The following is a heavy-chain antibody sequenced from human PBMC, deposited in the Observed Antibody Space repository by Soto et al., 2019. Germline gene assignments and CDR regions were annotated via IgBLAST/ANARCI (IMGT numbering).Heavy chain of an antibody. CDR1: GFTFSSFG. Sequence: EVQLVESGGGLLQPGGSLRLSCGVSGFTFSSFGMNWVRQAPGKGLEWISYITSDSSTRHYADFVKGRFTISRDNAKNSLYLQMNSLRDEDTAVYFCARDPDGIIDFDYWGQGTQVTVSS. CDR3: ARDPDGIIDFDY. CDR2: ITSDSSTR. V-gene: IGHV3-48*02. D-gene: IGHD3-10*01. J-gene: IGHJ4*02.